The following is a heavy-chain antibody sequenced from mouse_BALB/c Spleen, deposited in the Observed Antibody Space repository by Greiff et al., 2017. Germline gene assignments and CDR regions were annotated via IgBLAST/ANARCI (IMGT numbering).Heavy chain of an antibody. D-gene: IGHD2-3*01. CDR2: INSNGGST. CDR1: GFTFSSYG. V-gene: IGHV5-6-3*01. Sequence: EVKVVESGGGLVQPGGSLKLSCAASGFTFSSYGMSWVRQTPDKRLELVATINSNGGSTYYPDSVKGRFTISRDNAKNTLYLQMSSLKSEDTAMYYCARDRWLLGAWFAYWGQGTLVTVSA. CDR3: ARDRWLLGAWFAY. J-gene: IGHJ3*01.